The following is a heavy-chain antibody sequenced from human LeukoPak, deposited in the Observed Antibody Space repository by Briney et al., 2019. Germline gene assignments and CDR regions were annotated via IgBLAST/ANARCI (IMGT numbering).Heavy chain of an antibody. V-gene: IGHV3-48*01. Sequence: GGSLRLSCAASGFTFSSYSMNWVRQAPGKGPEWVSYISSSSSTIYYADSVKGRFTISRDNAKNSLYLQMNSLRGEDTAVYYCARDCPGYGDCNFDYWGQGTLVTVSS. D-gene: IGHD4-17*01. CDR3: ARDCPGYGDCNFDY. J-gene: IGHJ4*02. CDR2: ISSSSSTI. CDR1: GFTFSSYS.